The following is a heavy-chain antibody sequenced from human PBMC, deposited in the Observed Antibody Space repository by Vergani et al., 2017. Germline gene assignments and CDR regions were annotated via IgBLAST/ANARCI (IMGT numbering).Heavy chain of an antibody. V-gene: IGHV3-33*01. J-gene: IGHJ3*02. Sequence: QVQLVESGGGVVQPGRSLRLSCAASGFTFSSYGMHWVRQAPGTALEWVAVIWYDGSNKYYADSVKGRFTISRDNSKNTLYLQMNSLRAEDTAVYYCARDAGIVVGALYAFDIWGQGTMVTVSS. CDR1: GFTFSSYG. CDR2: IWYDGSNK. CDR3: ARDAGIVVGALYAFDI. D-gene: IGHD1-26*01.